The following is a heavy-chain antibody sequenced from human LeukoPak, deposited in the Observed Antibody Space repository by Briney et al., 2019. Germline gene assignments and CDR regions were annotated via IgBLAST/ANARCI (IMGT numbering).Heavy chain of an antibody. CDR2: IKQDGSEK. Sequence: PGGSLRLSCAASGFTFNNYWMNSVRQAPGRGLEWVANIKQDGSEKYSVDSVKGRFTISRDNAKNSLYLQMNSLRAEDTAVYYCARGGRRSYGDDAFDMWGQGAMVTVSS. V-gene: IGHV3-7*01. D-gene: IGHD3-16*01. CDR3: ARGGRRSYGDDAFDM. CDR1: GFTFNNYW. J-gene: IGHJ3*02.